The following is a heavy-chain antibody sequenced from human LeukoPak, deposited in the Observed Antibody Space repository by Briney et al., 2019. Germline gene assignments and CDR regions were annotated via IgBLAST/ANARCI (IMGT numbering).Heavy chain of an antibody. CDR2: INGDGSST. D-gene: IGHD4-17*01. J-gene: IGHJ3*02. V-gene: IGHV3-74*01. CDR1: GFTFSSHW. CDR3: AREPHSDYSDHTDAFDI. Sequence: SGGSLRLSCAASGFTFSSHWMHWVRQAPGKGLVWVSRINGDGSSTSYADSVKGRFTISRDNAKNTLYLQMNSQRAEDTAVHYCAREPHSDYSDHTDAFDIWGQGTMVTVSS.